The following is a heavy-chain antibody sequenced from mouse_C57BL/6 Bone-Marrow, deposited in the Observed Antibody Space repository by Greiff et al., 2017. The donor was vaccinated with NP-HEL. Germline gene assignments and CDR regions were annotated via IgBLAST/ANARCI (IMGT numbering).Heavy chain of an antibody. Sequence: QVQLQQSGPELVKPGASVKISCKASGYAFSSSWMNWVKQRPGQGLEWIGRIYPGDGDTNYNGKFKGKATLTADKSSSTAYMQLSSLTSEDSAVYFCARPDYYGSSYAMDYWGQGTSVTVSS. CDR1: GYAFSSSW. D-gene: IGHD1-1*01. CDR3: ARPDYYGSSYAMDY. CDR2: IYPGDGDT. J-gene: IGHJ4*01. V-gene: IGHV1-82*01.